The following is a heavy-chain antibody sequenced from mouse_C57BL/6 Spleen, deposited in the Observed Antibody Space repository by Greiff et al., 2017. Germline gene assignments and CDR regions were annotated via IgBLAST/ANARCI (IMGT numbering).Heavy chain of an antibody. D-gene: IGHD1-1*02. Sequence: VMLVESGPGLVQPSQSLSITCTVSGFSLTSYGVHWVRQSPGKGLEWLGVIWSGGSTDYNAAFISRLSISQDNSKSTVFFKMNSLQAEDTAIYYCARGVASYYFDYWGQGATLTVSS. CDR1: GFSLTSYG. J-gene: IGHJ2*01. CDR2: IWSGGST. CDR3: ARGVASYYFDY. V-gene: IGHV2-2*01.